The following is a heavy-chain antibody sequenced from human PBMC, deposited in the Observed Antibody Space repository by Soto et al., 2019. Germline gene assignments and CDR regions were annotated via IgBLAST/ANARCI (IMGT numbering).Heavy chain of an antibody. V-gene: IGHV5-51*01. Sequence: WESPKIYFQGPGYSFINCWIVRVRQMPGKGLEWMAIIYPGDSDARYRPSFQGQVTIPVDKSINTAYLQWSSLNASDTARYYCARLLIVGMTWGFDYWGQGTPVTVYS. CDR2: IYPGDSDA. D-gene: IGHD1-26*01. J-gene: IGHJ4*02. CDR1: GYSFINCW. CDR3: ARLLIVGMTWGFDY.